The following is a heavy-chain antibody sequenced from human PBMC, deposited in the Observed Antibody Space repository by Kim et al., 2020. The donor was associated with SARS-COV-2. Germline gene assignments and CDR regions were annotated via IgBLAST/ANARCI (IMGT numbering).Heavy chain of an antibody. V-gene: IGHV4-34*01. Sequence: SETLSLTCAVYGGSFSGYYWSWIRQPPGKGLEWIGEINHSGSTNYNPSLKSRVTISVDTTKKQFSLKLSSVPAADTAVYYCGCYDILTGYLPSTDAFDIWGQGTMVTVSS. CDR1: GGSFSGYY. D-gene: IGHD3-9*01. CDR2: INHSGST. CDR3: GCYDILTGYLPSTDAFDI. J-gene: IGHJ3*02.